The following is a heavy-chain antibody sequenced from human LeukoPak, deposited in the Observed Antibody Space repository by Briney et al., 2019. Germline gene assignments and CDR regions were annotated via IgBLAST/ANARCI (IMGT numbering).Heavy chain of an antibody. CDR3: ARLVVGDY. CDR2: IYYSGST. V-gene: IGHV4-39*01. Sequence: SETLSLTCTVSGGSISSSSYYWGWIRQPPGKGLEWIGSIYYSGSTYYNPSLKSRVTISVDTSKNQFSLKLSSVTAADTAVYFCARLVVGDYWGQGTLVTVSS. D-gene: IGHD1-26*01. J-gene: IGHJ4*02. CDR1: GGSISSSSYY.